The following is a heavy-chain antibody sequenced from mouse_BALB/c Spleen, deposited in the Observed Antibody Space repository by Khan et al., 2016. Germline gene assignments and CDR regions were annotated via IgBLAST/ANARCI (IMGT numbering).Heavy chain of an antibody. CDR1: GYTFTSYT. Sequence: QVQLQQSGAELARPGASVKMSCKASGYTFTSYTMFWVKQRPGQGLEWLGYVNPSNDYTDYNQKFKDKATLTADKSSSTAYMQLNSLTSEDSAVYYCAREGWLLGFFDYWVQGTTLTVSS. D-gene: IGHD2-3*01. V-gene: IGHV1-4*01. CDR2: VNPSNDYT. CDR3: AREGWLLGFFDY. J-gene: IGHJ2*01.